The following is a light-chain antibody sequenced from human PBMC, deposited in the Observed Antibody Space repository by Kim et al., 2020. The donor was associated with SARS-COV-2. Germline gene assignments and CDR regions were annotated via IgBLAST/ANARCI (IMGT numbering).Light chain of an antibody. Sequence: RATINCKSSQSVLYSSNNRDSLAWYQQKPGQPPKLLISWASTRNSGVPDRFSGSGSGTDFTLTISSLQAEDVAVYYCQGFISGLWTFGQGTKVEIK. CDR1: QSVLYSSNNRDS. V-gene: IGKV4-1*01. J-gene: IGKJ1*01. CDR3: QGFISGLWT. CDR2: WAS.